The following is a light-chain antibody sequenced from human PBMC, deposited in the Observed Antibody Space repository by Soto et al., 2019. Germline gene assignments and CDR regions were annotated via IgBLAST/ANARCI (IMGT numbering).Light chain of an antibody. J-gene: IGLJ2*01. V-gene: IGLV2-14*03. Sequence: QSALTQPASVSGSPGQSITISCTGTSSDVGGYDYVSWYQHHPGKAPKLMIYDVSNRPSGVSTRFSGSKSGNTASLTISGLQAEDAADYYCSSYTSSNTGVFGGGTKLTVL. CDR2: DVS. CDR3: SSYTSSNTGV. CDR1: SSDVGGYDY.